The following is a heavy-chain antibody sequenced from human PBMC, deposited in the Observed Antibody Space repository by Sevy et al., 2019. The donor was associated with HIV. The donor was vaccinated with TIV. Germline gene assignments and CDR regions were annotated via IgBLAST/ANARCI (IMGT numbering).Heavy chain of an antibody. Sequence: RGSLRLSCAASGFTFTEFVMNWVRQAPGKGLEWVGRIKGKTDGETTDYAAPVKGRFIISRDDSGKTVYVQLNSVKTEDTAMYFCTTRPYGSIIDYWGQGTLVTVSS. J-gene: IGHJ4*02. CDR2: IKGKTDGETT. D-gene: IGHD3-10*01. CDR1: GFTFTEFV. V-gene: IGHV3-15*05. CDR3: TTRPYGSIIDY.